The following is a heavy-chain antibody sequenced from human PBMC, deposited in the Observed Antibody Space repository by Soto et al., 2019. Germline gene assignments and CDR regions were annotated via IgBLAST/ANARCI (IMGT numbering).Heavy chain of an antibody. CDR2: INPNSGDT. V-gene: IGHV1-2*02. J-gene: IGHJ3*02. CDR3: ARVGGTMEAFDI. D-gene: IGHD3-16*01. CDR1: GYTFTGYY. Sequence: QVQLVQSGAEVKKPGASVKVSCKASGYTFTGYYMHWVRQAPGQGLEWMGWINPNSGDTNYAQKFQGRVTMTRDTSISTAYMELSRLRSDDTAVYYCARVGGTMEAFDIWGQGTMVTVSS.